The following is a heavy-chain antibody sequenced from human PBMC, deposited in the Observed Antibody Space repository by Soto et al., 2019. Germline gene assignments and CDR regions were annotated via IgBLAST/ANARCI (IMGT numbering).Heavy chain of an antibody. CDR1: GYTFTHFY. Sequence: ASVKVSCKASGYTFTHFYITWVRQAPGQGLEWMGAISPHNFNTNYAQKFRGRVTLTTEKSTNTAYMDLRSLASDDTAVYYCARDEGGYDILTGYYKAHHFDYWGQGVPVTVSS. CDR3: ARDEGGYDILTGYYKAHHFDY. CDR2: ISPHNFNT. J-gene: IGHJ4*02. D-gene: IGHD3-9*01. V-gene: IGHV1-18*01.